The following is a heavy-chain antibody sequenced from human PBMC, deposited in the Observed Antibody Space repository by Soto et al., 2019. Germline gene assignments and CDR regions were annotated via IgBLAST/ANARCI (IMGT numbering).Heavy chain of an antibody. V-gene: IGHV3-48*01. D-gene: IGHD2-2*01. CDR3: ARDYVGAYCSSTSCYSDYYYGMDV. Sequence: PGGSLRLSCAASGFTFSSYSMNWVRQAPGKGLEWVSYISSSSSTIYYADSVKGRFTISRDNAKNSLYLQMNSLRAEDTAVYYCARDYVGAYCSSTSCYSDYYYGMDVWGQGTTVTGSS. CDR2: ISSSSSTI. CDR1: GFTFSSYS. J-gene: IGHJ6*02.